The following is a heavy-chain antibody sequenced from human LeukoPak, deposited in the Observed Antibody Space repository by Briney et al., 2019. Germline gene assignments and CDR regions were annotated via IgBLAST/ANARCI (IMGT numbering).Heavy chain of an antibody. CDR1: GFTFDDYA. J-gene: IGHJ4*02. D-gene: IGHD1-26*01. CDR3: AKQYSGSYYSPLYFDY. CDR2: INWNSGSI. Sequence: GGSLRLSCAASGFTFDDYATHWVRQAPGKGLEWVSSINWNSGSIGYADPVKGRFTISRDNAKNSLYLQMNSLRAEDTALYYCAKQYSGSYYSPLYFDYWGQGTLVTVSA. V-gene: IGHV3-9*01.